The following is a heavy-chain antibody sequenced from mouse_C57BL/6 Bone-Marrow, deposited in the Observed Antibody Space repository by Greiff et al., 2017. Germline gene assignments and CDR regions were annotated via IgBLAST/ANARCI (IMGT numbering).Heavy chain of an antibody. D-gene: IGHD2-1*01. CDR3: KGGFYSPWFAY. J-gene: IGHJ3*01. CDR1: GFTFSNYW. V-gene: IGHV6-3*01. Sequence: EVQRVESGGGLVQPGGSMKLSCVASGFTFSNYWMNWFRQSPEKGLEWVAQIILKSDNCATHYAESVKGRFTISRDDSKSSVYLQMNNLRAEETDIYYCKGGFYSPWFAYWGQGTLVTVSA. CDR2: IILKSDNCAT.